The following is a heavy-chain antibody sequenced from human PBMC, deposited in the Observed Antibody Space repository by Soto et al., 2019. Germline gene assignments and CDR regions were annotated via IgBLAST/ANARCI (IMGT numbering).Heavy chain of an antibody. J-gene: IGHJ4*02. V-gene: IGHV4-59*01. CDR3: ARYNSYAIDY. CDR2: IHYSGTT. Sequence: SETLSLTCTVSGTSISSYYWSWIRQPPGKGLEWIANIHYSGTTNYNPSLASRVTLSVDTSKNQFSLKMTSVTAADRAMYFCARYNSYAIDYWGRRTLVTVSS. D-gene: IGHD2-8*01. CDR1: GTSISSYY.